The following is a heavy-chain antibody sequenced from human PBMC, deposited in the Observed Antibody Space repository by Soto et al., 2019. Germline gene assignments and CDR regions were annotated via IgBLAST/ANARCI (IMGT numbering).Heavy chain of an antibody. D-gene: IGHD1-1*01. CDR3: AKGPHRNRRTYYFDY. V-gene: IGHV3-30*18. CDR1: GFTFSSYG. J-gene: IGHJ4*02. Sequence: GGSLRLSCAASGFTFSSYGMHWVRQAPGKGLEWVAVISYDGSNKYYADSVKGRFTISRDNSKNTLYLQMNSLRAEDTAVYYCAKGPHRNRRTYYFDYWGQGTLVTVSS. CDR2: ISYDGSNK.